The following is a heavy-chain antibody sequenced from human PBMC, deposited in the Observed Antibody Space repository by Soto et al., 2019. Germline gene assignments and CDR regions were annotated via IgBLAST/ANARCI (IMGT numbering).Heavy chain of an antibody. D-gene: IGHD3-3*01. V-gene: IGHV4-4*07. CDR3: ARGQRFSDWFDP. CDR2: VYSSGGT. CDR1: GGSMSSYY. Sequence: SETLSLTCTVSGGSMSSYYWTWIRQPAGKGLEWIGRVYSSGGTHYNPSLKSRVTISLDTSKNQFSLRLLSATDADTAVYYCARGQRFSDWFDPWGQGTFVTVSS. J-gene: IGHJ5*02.